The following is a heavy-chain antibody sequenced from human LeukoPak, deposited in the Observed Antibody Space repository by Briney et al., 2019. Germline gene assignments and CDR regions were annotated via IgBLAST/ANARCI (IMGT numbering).Heavy chain of an antibody. CDR2: INHSGST. CDR3: ARLGVAAAHYYYYYMDV. D-gene: IGHD6-13*01. V-gene: IGHV4-34*01. J-gene: IGHJ6*03. Sequence: GSLRLSCAASGFTFSSYAMSWVRQPPGKGLEWIGEINHSGSTDYNPSLKSRVTISVDTSKNQFSLKLSSVTAADTAVYYCARLGVAAAHYYYYYMDVWGKGTTVTISS. CDR1: GFTFSSYA.